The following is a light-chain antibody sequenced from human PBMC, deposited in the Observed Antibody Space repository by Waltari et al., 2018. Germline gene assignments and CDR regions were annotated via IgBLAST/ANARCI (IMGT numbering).Light chain of an antibody. J-gene: IGKJ1*01. CDR2: GAS. CDR3: QQYNHWPPWT. CDR1: QSISNN. V-gene: IGKV3-15*01. Sequence: EIVMTQSPATLSVSPGERATLSYRASQSISNNLAWYQQKPGQAPRLLIYGASTRATGIPARFSGSGSGTEFTFTISSLQSEDFAVYHCQQYNHWPPWTFGQGTRVEIK.